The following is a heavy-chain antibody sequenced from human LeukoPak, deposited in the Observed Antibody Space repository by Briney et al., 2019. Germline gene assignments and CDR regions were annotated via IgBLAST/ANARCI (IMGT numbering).Heavy chain of an antibody. J-gene: IGHJ5*02. CDR1: GYTFTSNY. D-gene: IGHD6-19*01. CDR3: ARGLSVAGLYNWFDP. Sequence: ASVKVSCKASGYTFTSNYMHWVRQAPGQGLEWMGIINPSGGSTSYAQKFQGRVTMTRDTSTSTVYMELSSLRSEDTAVYYCARGLSVAGLYNWFDPWGQGTLVTVSS. CDR2: INPSGGST. V-gene: IGHV1-46*01.